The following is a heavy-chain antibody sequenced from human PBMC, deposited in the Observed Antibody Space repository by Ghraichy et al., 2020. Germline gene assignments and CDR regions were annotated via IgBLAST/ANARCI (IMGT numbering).Heavy chain of an antibody. CDR3: AKGGCSGGSCYSGVYYYYYGMDV. D-gene: IGHD2-15*01. Sequence: SLRLSCAASGFTFSSYGMHWVRQAPGKGLEWVAVISYDGSNKYYADSVKGRFTISRDNSKNTLYLQMNSLRAEDTAVYYCAKGGCSGGSCYSGVYYYYYGMDVWGQGTTVTVSS. CDR2: ISYDGSNK. V-gene: IGHV3-30*18. CDR1: GFTFSSYG. J-gene: IGHJ6*02.